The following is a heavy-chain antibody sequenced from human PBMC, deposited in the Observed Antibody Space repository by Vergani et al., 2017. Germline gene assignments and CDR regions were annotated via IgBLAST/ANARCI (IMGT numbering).Heavy chain of an antibody. D-gene: IGHD3-3*01. J-gene: IGHJ5*02. V-gene: IGHV4-39*07. CDR2: IYYSGST. Sequence: QLQLQESGPGLVKPSETLSLTCTVSGGSISSSSYYWGWIRQPPGKGLEWIGSIYYSGSTYYNPSLKSRVTFSSDASQNQLSLKLTSVTAADTAVYYCARSSRFESSWFDPWGQGVPVIVSS. CDR1: GGSISSSSYY. CDR3: ARSSRFESSWFDP.